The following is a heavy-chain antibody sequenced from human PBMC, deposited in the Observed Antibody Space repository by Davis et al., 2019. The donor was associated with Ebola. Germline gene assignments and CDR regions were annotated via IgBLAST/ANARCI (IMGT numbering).Heavy chain of an antibody. CDR1: GNSFSSHW. CDR3: ARHIAQITVSHTPSYYPDL. D-gene: IGHD5/OR15-5a*01. CDR2: IYPGDSDV. V-gene: IGHV5-51*01. J-gene: IGHJ2*01. Sequence: PGGSLRLSCKDSGNSFSSHWIGWVRQMPGKGLEWMGIIYPGDSDVRYSPSVQGQVTISADKSTNIAYLQWDSLKASDTAMYFCARHIAQITVSHTPSYYPDLWGRGTLVTVSS.